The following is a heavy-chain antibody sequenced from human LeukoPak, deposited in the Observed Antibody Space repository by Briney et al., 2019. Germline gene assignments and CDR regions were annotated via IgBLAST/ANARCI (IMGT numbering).Heavy chain of an antibody. V-gene: IGHV1-2*06. D-gene: IGHD2-15*01. CDR1: GYTFTGYY. J-gene: IGHJ4*02. CDR2: INPNSGGA. CDR3: ARVRNFCSGGSCYSTLEY. Sequence: ASVKVSCKASGYTFTGYYMHWVRRAPGQGLEWMGRINPNSGGANYAQKFQGRVTMTRDTSISTAYMELSRLRSDDTAVYYCARVRNFCSGGSCYSTLEYWGQGTLVTVSS.